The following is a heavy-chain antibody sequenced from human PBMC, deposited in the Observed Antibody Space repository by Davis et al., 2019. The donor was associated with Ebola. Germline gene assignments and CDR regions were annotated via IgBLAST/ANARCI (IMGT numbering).Heavy chain of an antibody. CDR2: INHSGST. Sequence: SETLSLTCAVYGGSFSGHYWSWIRQPPGKGLEWIGEINHSGSTHYNPSLKSRVTLSVDTSKNQFSLKLSSVTAADTAVYYCAYDFWSGYYRYWGQGTLVTVSS. V-gene: IGHV4-34*01. J-gene: IGHJ4*02. CDR3: AYDFWSGYYRY. CDR1: GGSFSGHY. D-gene: IGHD3-3*01.